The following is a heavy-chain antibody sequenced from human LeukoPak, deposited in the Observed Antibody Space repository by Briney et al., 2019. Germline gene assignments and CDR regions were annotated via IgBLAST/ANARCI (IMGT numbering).Heavy chain of an antibody. CDR3: ARVSWNRNWFDP. V-gene: IGHV1-8*01. D-gene: IGHD1-1*01. J-gene: IGHJ5*02. Sequence: ASVKVSCKASGYTFTSYDINWVRQATGQGLEWMGWMNPNSGNTGYAQKFQGRVTMTRNTSISTAYMELSSLRSEDTAVYYCARVSWNRNWFDPWGQGTLVTVSS. CDR2: MNPNSGNT. CDR1: GYTFTSYD.